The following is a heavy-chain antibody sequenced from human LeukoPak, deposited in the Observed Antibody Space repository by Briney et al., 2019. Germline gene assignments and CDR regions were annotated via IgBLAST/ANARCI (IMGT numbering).Heavy chain of an antibody. CDR2: IYYSGST. V-gene: IGHV4-39*07. Sequence: SETLSLTCTVSGGSISSSSYYWGWIRQPPGKGLEWIGGIYYSGSTYYNPSLKRRVSISVDTSKNQFSLKLSSVTAADTAVYYCARDPIPIFGVVPFDYWGQGTLVTVSS. CDR3: ARDPIPIFGVVPFDY. J-gene: IGHJ4*02. D-gene: IGHD3-3*01. CDR1: GGSISSSSYY.